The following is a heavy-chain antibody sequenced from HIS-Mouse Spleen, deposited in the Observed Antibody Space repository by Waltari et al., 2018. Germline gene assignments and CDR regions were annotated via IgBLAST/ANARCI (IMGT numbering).Heavy chain of an antibody. V-gene: IGHV3-23*01. CDR1: GFTFSSYA. J-gene: IGHJ4*02. D-gene: IGHD5-18*01. CDR2: ISGSGGST. Sequence: EVQLLESGGGLVQPGGSLRLSCAASGFTFSSYAMSWVRQAPGKGLEWVPAISGSGGSTYYAASVKGGFTISRENSKNTLYRQMNSLRAEDTAVYYCAKVWPELKTVDTPMAFDYWGQGTLVTVSS. CDR3: AKVWPELKTVDTPMAFDY.